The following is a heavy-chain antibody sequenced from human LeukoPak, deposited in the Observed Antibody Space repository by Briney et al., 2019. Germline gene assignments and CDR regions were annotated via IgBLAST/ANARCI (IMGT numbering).Heavy chain of an antibody. D-gene: IGHD6-19*01. J-gene: IGHJ6*03. CDR2: IIPIFGTA. Sequence: SVKVSCKASGGTFSSYAISWVRQAPGQGLEWMGGIIPIFGTANYAQKFQGRVTITADESTSTAYMELSSLRSEDTAVYYCARVVAGSYYYYYYMDVWGKGTTVTISS. CDR1: GGTFSSYA. CDR3: ARVVAGSYYYYYYMDV. V-gene: IGHV1-69*13.